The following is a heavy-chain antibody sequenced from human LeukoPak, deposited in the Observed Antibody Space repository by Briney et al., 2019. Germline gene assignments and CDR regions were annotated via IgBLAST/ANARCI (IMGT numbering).Heavy chain of an antibody. CDR2: ISYDGSNK. D-gene: IGHD6-13*01. V-gene: IGHV3-30-3*01. CDR3: ARVSEYSSSWAIDY. Sequence: GGPLRLSCEASGFTFRSYAMHWVRQAPGKGLEWVAVISYDGSNKYYADSVKGRFTISRDNSKNTLYLQINSLRPEDTAVYYCARVSEYSSSWAIDYWGQGTLVTVSS. J-gene: IGHJ4*02. CDR1: GFTFRSYA.